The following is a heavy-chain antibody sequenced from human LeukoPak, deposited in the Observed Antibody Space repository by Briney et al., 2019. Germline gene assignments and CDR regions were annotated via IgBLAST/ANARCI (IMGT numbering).Heavy chain of an antibody. CDR1: GFIFSSYW. D-gene: IGHD4-17*01. J-gene: IGHJ5*01. CDR3: ARAPTVTTRVFAS. Sequence: PGGSLRLPCAASGFIFSSYWMTWVRQAPGKGLEWVANIKQDGTETYYVDSLKGRFTISRDNAKNSLYLQLNSLRAEDTAVYYCARAPTVTTRVFASWGQGTLVTVSS. V-gene: IGHV3-7*05. CDR2: IKQDGTET.